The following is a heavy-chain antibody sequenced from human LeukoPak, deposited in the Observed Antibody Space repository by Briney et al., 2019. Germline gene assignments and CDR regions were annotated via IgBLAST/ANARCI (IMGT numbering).Heavy chain of an antibody. J-gene: IGHJ4*02. V-gene: IGHV3-53*01. CDR2: IYSGGST. Sequence: GGSLRLSCAASGFTVSSNYMSWVRQAPEKGLEWVSVIYSGGSTYYADSVKGRFTISRDNSKNTLYLQMNSLRAEDTAVYYCARDGVWFGELLRDWGQGTLVTVSS. CDR3: ARDGVWFGELLRD. D-gene: IGHD3-10*01. CDR1: GFTVSSNY.